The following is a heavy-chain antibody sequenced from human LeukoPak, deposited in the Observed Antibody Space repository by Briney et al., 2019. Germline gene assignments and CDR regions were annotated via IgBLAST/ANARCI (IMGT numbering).Heavy chain of an antibody. Sequence: SETLSLTCAVYGGSFSGYYWSWIRQPPGKGLEWIGEINHSGSTNYNPSLKSRVTISVDTSKNQFSLKLSSVTAADTAVYYCARVSVRYYGSGSYYRYNWFDPWGQGTLVTVSS. CDR1: GGSFSGYY. J-gene: IGHJ5*02. CDR3: ARVSVRYYGSGSYYRYNWFDP. CDR2: INHSGST. D-gene: IGHD3-10*01. V-gene: IGHV4-34*01.